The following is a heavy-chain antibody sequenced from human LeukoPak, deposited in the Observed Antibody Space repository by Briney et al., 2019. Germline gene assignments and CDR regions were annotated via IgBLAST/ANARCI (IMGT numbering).Heavy chain of an antibody. J-gene: IGHJ4*02. CDR1: GFIFSSYE. CDR2: ISGSDGTI. Sequence: PGGSLRLSCVASGFIFSSYEMNWVRQAPGKGLEWVSFISGSDGTIYYADSVKGRFTISRDNAKKSVYPQMNSLRAEDTAVYYCTRKFPGTVYFDDWGQGTLVTVSS. D-gene: IGHD1-1*01. CDR3: TRKFPGTVYFDD. V-gene: IGHV3-48*03.